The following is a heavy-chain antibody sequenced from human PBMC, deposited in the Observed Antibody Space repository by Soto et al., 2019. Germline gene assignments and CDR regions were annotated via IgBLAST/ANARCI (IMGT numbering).Heavy chain of an antibody. Sequence: GGSLRLSCAASGFTFSSYSMNWVRQAPGKGLEWVSYISSSSSTIYYADSVKGRFTISRDNAKNSLYLQMNSLRDEDTAVYYCASLPWPIEVAGADYWGQGTLVTVSS. J-gene: IGHJ4*02. CDR1: GFTFSSYS. V-gene: IGHV3-48*02. D-gene: IGHD6-19*01. CDR3: ASLPWPIEVAGADY. CDR2: ISSSSSTI.